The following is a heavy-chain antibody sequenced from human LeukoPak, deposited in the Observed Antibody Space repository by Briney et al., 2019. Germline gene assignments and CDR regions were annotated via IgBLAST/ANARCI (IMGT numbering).Heavy chain of an antibody. V-gene: IGHV3-74*01. CDR2: INSDGSST. CDR1: GFTFSSYW. Sequence: GGSLRLSCAASGFTFSSYWVHWVRQAPGKGLVWVSRINSDGSSTSYADSVKGRFTISRDNAKNTLYLQMNSLRAEDTAVYYCATFWSGYLYYYYGMDVWGQGTTVTVSS. J-gene: IGHJ6*02. CDR3: ATFWSGYLYYYYGMDV. D-gene: IGHD3-3*01.